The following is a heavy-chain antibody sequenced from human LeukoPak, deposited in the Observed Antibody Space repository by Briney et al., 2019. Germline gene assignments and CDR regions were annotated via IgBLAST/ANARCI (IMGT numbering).Heavy chain of an antibody. CDR1: GFTFSNAW. CDR3: ATAGDWNDLPY. CDR2: VHHSGTT. J-gene: IGHJ4*02. V-gene: IGHV4-59*01. D-gene: IGHD1-1*01. Sequence: PGGSLRLSCAGSGFTFSNAWMNWVRQAPGKGLEWVGYVHHSGTTNYNPSLKSRVTISLDTSKNQFSLRLTSVTAADTGVYYCATAGDWNDLPYWGQGTLVTVSS.